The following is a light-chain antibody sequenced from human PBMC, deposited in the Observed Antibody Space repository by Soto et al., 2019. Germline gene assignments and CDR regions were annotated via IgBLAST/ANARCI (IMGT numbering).Light chain of an antibody. V-gene: IGKV1-39*01. CDR2: AAS. CDR3: QQSISAPLT. CDR1: QGINNY. Sequence: DIPMTQSPSSLSASVGDRVTITCRASQGINNYLNWYQQKPGKAPKLLIYAASSLQSGVPSTFSGSGSGTDFTLTISSLQPEDSAIYFCQQSISAPLTFGGGTKVEIK. J-gene: IGKJ4*01.